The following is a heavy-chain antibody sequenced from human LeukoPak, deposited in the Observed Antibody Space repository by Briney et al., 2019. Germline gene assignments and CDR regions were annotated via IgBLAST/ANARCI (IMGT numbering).Heavy chain of an antibody. D-gene: IGHD6-13*01. Sequence: GASVKVSCKASGDNFSSYVITWVRQAPGQGLVWMGWINPNSGGTNYAQKFQGWVTMTRDTSISTAYMELSRLRSDDTAVYYCAREDSSSWYDYWGQGTLVTVSS. CDR1: GDNFSSYV. CDR2: INPNSGGT. V-gene: IGHV1-2*04. CDR3: AREDSSSWYDY. J-gene: IGHJ4*02.